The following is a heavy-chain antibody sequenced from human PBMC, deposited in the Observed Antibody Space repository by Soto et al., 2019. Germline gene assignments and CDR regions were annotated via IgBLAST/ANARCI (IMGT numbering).Heavy chain of an antibody. CDR3: PILDIFIFGGEIEPNDEFDI. V-gene: IGHV4-4*02. CDR2: TSHDGVT. J-gene: IGHJ3*02. Sequence: SETLSLTCAVSSGSIDNVYWWSWVRQSPGKGLEWIGETSHDGVTNYNPSLEGRVTISIDKSKNQFSLKLSSVTAADTAVYYCPILDIFIFGGEIEPNDEFDIWGQGKMVTVSS. D-gene: IGHD3-16*01. CDR1: SGSIDNVYW.